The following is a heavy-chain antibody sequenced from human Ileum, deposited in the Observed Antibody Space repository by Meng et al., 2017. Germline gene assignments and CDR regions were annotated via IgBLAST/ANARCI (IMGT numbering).Heavy chain of an antibody. J-gene: IGHJ4*02. CDR1: GYTFIRYG. CDR2: INTNTGNP. Sequence: QVQLVQSGSELKKPGASVKVSCKASGYTFIRYGMNWVRQAPGQGLEWMGWINTNTGNPTYAQDFTGRLVFSLDISVSTAYLQITSLKPEDSAIYYCVRRIAVAGRYFDSWGQGTLVTVSS. D-gene: IGHD6-19*01. V-gene: IGHV7-4-1*02. CDR3: VRRIAVAGRYFDS.